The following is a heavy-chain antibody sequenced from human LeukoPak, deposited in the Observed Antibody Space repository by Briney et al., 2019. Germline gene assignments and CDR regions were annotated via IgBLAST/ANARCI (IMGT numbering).Heavy chain of an antibody. J-gene: IGHJ4*02. CDR3: ARDKGGSHPVFDY. CDR1: GFTVSSNY. CDR2: IYSGGST. V-gene: IGHV3-66*02. Sequence: GGSLRLSCAASGFTVSSNYMSWVRQAPGKGLEWVSVIYSGGSTYYADSVKGRFTISRDNSKNTLYLQMNSLRAEDTAVYYCARDKGGSHPVFDYWGQGTLVTVSS. D-gene: IGHD1-26*01.